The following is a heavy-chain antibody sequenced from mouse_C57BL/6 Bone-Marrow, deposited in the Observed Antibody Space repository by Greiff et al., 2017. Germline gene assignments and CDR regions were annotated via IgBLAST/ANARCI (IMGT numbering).Heavy chain of an antibody. Sequence: VQLQQPGAELVKPGASVKLSCKASGYTFTSYWMQWVKQRPGQGLEWIGEIDPSDSYTNYNQKFKGKATLTVDTSSSTAYMQLSSLTSEDSAVYYCARYRGHWGQGTTLTVSS. CDR2: IDPSDSYT. CDR3: ARYRGH. D-gene: IGHD3-3*01. CDR1: GYTFTSYW. V-gene: IGHV1-50*01. J-gene: IGHJ2*01.